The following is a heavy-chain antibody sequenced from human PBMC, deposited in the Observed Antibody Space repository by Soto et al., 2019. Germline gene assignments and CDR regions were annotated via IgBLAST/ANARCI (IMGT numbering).Heavy chain of an antibody. V-gene: IGHV4-34*01. CDR3: ARSSRILWFGEPYFDY. CDR1: GGSFSGYY. J-gene: IGHJ4*02. CDR2: INHSGST. D-gene: IGHD3-10*01. Sequence: SETLSLTCAVYGGSFSGYYWSWIRQPPGKGLEWFGEINHSGSTNYNPSLKSRVTISVDTSKNQFSLKLSSVTAADTAVYYCARSSRILWFGEPYFDYWGQGTLVTVSS.